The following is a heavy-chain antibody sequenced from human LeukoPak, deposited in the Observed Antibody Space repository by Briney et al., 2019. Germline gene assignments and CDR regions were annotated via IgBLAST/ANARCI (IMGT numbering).Heavy chain of an antibody. D-gene: IGHD5-12*01. J-gene: IGHJ4*02. V-gene: IGHV1-3*02. CDR1: GYTFTSYA. CDR3: ARDPGGGYSGYDSLDY. CDR2: SNAGNGNT. Sequence: ASVKVSCKASGYTFTSYAMHWVRQAPGQRLEWMGWSNAGNGNTKYSQEFQGRVTITRDTSASTAYMELSSLRSEDTAVYYCARDPGGGYSGYDSLDYWGQGTLVTASS.